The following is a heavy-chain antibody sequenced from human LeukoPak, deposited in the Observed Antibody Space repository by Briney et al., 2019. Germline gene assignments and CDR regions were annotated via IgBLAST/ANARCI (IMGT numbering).Heavy chain of an antibody. CDR1: GFTFSSYG. CDR2: IWYDGSNK. D-gene: IGHD6-13*01. CDR3: AKGAGAAPGKFDY. V-gene: IGHV3-33*06. J-gene: IGHJ4*02. Sequence: PGGSLRLSCAASGFTFSSYGMHWVRQAPGKGLEWVAVIWYDGSNKYYADSVKGRFAISRDNSKNTLYLQMSSLRAEDTAMYYCAKGAGAAPGKFDYWGQGTLVSVSS.